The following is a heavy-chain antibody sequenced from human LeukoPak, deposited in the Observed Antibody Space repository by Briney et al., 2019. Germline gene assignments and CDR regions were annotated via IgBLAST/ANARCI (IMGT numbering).Heavy chain of an antibody. CDR2: IYYSGST. Sequence: SETLSLTCTVSGGSISSSSYYWGWIRQPPGRGLEWIGNIYYSGSTNYNPSLKSRVTISVDTSKNQFSLKLSSVTAADTAVYYCARDVPMYSGSQLYYYMDVWGKGTTVTVSS. CDR1: GGSISSSSYY. V-gene: IGHV4-39*07. J-gene: IGHJ6*03. D-gene: IGHD1-26*01. CDR3: ARDVPMYSGSQLYYYMDV.